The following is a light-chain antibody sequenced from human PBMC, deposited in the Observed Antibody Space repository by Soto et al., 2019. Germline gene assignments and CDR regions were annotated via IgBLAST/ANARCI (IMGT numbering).Light chain of an antibody. J-gene: IGLJ1*01. CDR3: QSYDSSLSGFV. V-gene: IGLV1-40*01. CDR1: SSNIGAGFV. CDR2: ANN. Sequence: QSVLTQPPSVSGAPGQRVTISCTGASSNIGAGFVVHWYQLLPGTAPKLLISANNNRPSGVPDRFSGSKSGTSASLAITGLQAEDEADYYCQSYDSSLSGFVFGTGTKLTVL.